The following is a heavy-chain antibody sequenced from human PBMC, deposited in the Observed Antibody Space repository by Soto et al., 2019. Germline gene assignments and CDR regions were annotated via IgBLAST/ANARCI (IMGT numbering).Heavy chain of an antibody. J-gene: IGHJ4*02. CDR3: AKGPEQLVHGVFDY. V-gene: IGHV3-23*01. CDR2: IGAGGGGT. CDR1: GFTLTNYV. Sequence: EVQLLESGGGLVQPGGSLRLSCVASGFTLTNYVMSWVRQPPGKGLEWVSGIGAGGGGTYYADSVKGRFTISRDNSKNTLYLQMNSLRAEDTAVYYCAKGPEQLVHGVFDYWGQGTLVTVSS. D-gene: IGHD6-6*01.